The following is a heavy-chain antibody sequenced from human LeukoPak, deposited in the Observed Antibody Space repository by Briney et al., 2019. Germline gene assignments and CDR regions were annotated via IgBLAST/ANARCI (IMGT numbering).Heavy chain of an antibody. Sequence: SVKVSCKASGGTFSSYAISWVRQAPGQGLEWMGGIIPIFGTANYAQKFQGRVTTTADESTSTAYMELSSLRSEDTAVYYCARTAMVANYYYYYYMDVWGKGTTVTVSS. CDR3: ARTAMVANYYYYYYMDV. V-gene: IGHV1-69*13. D-gene: IGHD5-18*01. CDR2: IIPIFGTA. J-gene: IGHJ6*03. CDR1: GGTFSSYA.